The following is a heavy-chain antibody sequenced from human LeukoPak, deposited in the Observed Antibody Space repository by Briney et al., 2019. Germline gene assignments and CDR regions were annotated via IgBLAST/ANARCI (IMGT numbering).Heavy chain of an antibody. CDR1: GDSISSGYY. CDR2: INHNGDT. CDR3: ARALGTGYALVFDY. D-gene: IGHD5-12*01. V-gene: IGHV4-38-2*01. J-gene: IGHJ4*02. Sequence: PSETLSLTCAVSGDSISSGYYWGWLRQSPGTGPEWIGSINHNGDTYYNPSLRSRVSLSLGSSTNQFSLKLNSVTAADTAVYYCARALGTGYALVFDYWGQVTLVTVSS.